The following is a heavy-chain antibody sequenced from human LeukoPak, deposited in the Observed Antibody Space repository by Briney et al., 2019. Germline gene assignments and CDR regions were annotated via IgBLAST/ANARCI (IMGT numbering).Heavy chain of an antibody. CDR3: ARGGGLDV. V-gene: IGHV3-21*04. CDR2: ISSSSSYI. Sequence: GGSLRLSCAAPGFTFSSYSMNWVRQAPGKGLEWVSSISSSSSYIYYADSVKGRFTISRDNAKSSLYLQMSNLRAEDTAVYFCARGGGLDVWGQGATVTVSS. D-gene: IGHD3-16*01. CDR1: GFTFSSYS. J-gene: IGHJ6*02.